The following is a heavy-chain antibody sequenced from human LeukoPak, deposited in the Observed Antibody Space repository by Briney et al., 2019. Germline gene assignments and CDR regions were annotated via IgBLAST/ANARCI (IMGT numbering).Heavy chain of an antibody. CDR2: INWNGGST. J-gene: IGHJ4*02. CDR1: GFTFDDYG. D-gene: IGHD6-19*01. Sequence: PGGSLRLSCAVSGFTFDDYGMSWVRQAPGKGLEWVSGINWNGGSTGYVDSVKGRFTISRDNAKNSLHLQMNSLRAEDTALYYCARDLSSGWYFDYWGQGTLVTVSS. CDR3: ARDLSSGWYFDY. V-gene: IGHV3-20*04.